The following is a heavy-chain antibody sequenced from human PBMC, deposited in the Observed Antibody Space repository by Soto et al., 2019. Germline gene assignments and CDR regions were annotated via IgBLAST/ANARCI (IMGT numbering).Heavy chain of an antibody. CDR1: GFTFSSYA. Sequence: GGSLTLSCSASGFTFSSYAMNWVRQAPGKGLEYVSVIFSNGGSTYYADSVKGRFTNSRDNSKNTLYLQMSSLRAEDKAVYYCEKCGENRYIRLSNNWLGARGQATLVTGSS. V-gene: IGHV3-64D*06. J-gene: IGHJ5*01. CDR2: IFSNGGST. CDR3: EKCGENRYIRLSNNWLGA. D-gene: IGHD3-16*01.